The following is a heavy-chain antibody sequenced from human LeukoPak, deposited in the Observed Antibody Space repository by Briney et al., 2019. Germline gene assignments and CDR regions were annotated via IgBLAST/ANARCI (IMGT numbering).Heavy chain of an antibody. V-gene: IGHV4-34*01. Sequence: SETLSLTCAVYGGSFSGYYWSWIRQPPGKGLEWIGKINHSGSTNYNPSLKSRVTISVDTSKNQFSLKLSSVTAADTAVYYCARLLWFGELLSPNWGQGTLVTVSS. CDR3: ARLLWFGELLSPN. J-gene: IGHJ4*02. CDR2: INHSGST. D-gene: IGHD3-10*01. CDR1: GGSFSGYY.